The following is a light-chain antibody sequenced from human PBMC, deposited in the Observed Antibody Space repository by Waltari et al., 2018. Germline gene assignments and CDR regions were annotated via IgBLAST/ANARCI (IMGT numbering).Light chain of an antibody. CDR2: RAS. V-gene: IGKV3-15*01. Sequence: ETVVTQSPATLSVSPGERATLSCTTSQSIGSSLACYQQTPGQAPRLLIYRASPRATGIPARCSGSGSETECTLTISSLQSEDFAVYSCQQYNNWPPGTFGQGTKVEI. CDR3: QQYNNWPPGT. J-gene: IGKJ1*01. CDR1: QSIGSS.